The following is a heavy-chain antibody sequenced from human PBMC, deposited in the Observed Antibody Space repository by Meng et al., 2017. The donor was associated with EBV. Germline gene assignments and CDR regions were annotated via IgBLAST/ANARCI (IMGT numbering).Heavy chain of an antibody. CDR1: GFSLSTSGVG. CDR2: IYWDDDK. V-gene: IGHV2-5*02. CDR3: AHRRDEYSSSWYGWFDP. Sequence: QLPLKESGPTLVKPTQTLTLTCTFSGFSLSTSGVGVGWIRQPPGKALEWLALIYWDDDKRYSPSLKSRLTITKDTSKNQVVLTMTNMDPVDTATYYCAHRRDEYSSSWYGWFDPWGQGTLVTVSS. J-gene: IGHJ5*02. D-gene: IGHD6-13*01.